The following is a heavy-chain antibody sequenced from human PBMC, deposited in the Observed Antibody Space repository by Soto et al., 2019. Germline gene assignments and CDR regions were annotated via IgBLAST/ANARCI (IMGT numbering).Heavy chain of an antibody. V-gene: IGHV3-66*01. D-gene: IGHD1-26*01. J-gene: IGHJ6*02. CDR1: GFTVSSNY. CDR2: IYSVGST. Sequence: GGSLRLSCAASGFTVSSNYMSWVRQAPGKGLEWVSVIYSVGSTYYADSVKGRFTISRDNSKNTLYLQMNSLRAEDTSVYFCAIGFSGSCYYYYYGMDVWGQGTTVTVSS. CDR3: AIGFSGSCYYYYYGMDV.